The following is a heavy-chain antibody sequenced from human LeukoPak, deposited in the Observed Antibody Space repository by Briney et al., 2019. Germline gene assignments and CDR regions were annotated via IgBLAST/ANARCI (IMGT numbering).Heavy chain of an antibody. V-gene: IGHV3-11*01. D-gene: IGHD1-14*01. CDR3: ARRTGHSYFDY. Sequence: GGSLRLSCAASGFTFSDYYVSWIRQSPGKGLEWITYISGDGSTIFSADPLKGRFTISRDNAENSLFLQINSLRVEDTAIYYCARRTGHSYFDYWGQGILVTVSS. J-gene: IGHJ4*02. CDR2: ISGDGSTI. CDR1: GFTFSDYY.